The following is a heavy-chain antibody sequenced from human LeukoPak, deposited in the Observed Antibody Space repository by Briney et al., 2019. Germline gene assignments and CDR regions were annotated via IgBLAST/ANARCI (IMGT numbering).Heavy chain of an antibody. D-gene: IGHD4-23*01. J-gene: IGHJ4*02. CDR2: ISYDGSNK. Sequence: GGSLRLSCAASGFTFSSYAMHWVRQAPGKGLEWVAVISYDGSNKYYADSVKGRFTISRDNSKNTLYLQMNSLRAEDTAVYYCARETDYGGNYDYWGQGTLVTVTS. V-gene: IGHV3-30-3*01. CDR3: ARETDYGGNYDY. CDR1: GFTFSSYA.